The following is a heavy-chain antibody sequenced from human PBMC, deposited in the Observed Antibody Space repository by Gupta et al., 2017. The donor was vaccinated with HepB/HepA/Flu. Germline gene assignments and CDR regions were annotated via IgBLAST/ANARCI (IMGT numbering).Heavy chain of an antibody. V-gene: IGHV3-74*01. D-gene: IGHD3-10*01. CDR2: INSDGSIT. J-gene: IGHJ2*01. CDR1: GFTLRSDW. CDR3: IRDRQFDWYFDL. Sequence: EVQLVESGGGLVQPGGSLRLSCAASGFTLRSDWMHWVRQVPGKGLEWVSRINSDGSITHYADSVRGRFTISRDNARNTLYLQMNSLRAEDTALYYCIRDRQFDWYFDLWGRGTVVTVSS.